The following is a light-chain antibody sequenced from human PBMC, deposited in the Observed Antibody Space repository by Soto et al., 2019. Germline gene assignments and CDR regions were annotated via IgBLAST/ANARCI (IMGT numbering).Light chain of an antibody. CDR1: QGIKNW. CDR2: TGS. Sequence: DIQMTQSPSYVSASVGDRVTITCRASQGIKNWLAWYQQKPGKAPNLLIYTGSSLQSGVPSRFSGSGSGTEFTLTISSLQPDDFATYYCQQYTNYPWTFGQGTKVDIK. CDR3: QQYTNYPWT. V-gene: IGKV1D-16*01. J-gene: IGKJ1*01.